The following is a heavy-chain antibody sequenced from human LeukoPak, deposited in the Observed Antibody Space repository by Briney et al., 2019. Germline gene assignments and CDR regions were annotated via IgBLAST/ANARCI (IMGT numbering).Heavy chain of an antibody. D-gene: IGHD2-2*01. V-gene: IGHV3-30-3*01. CDR3: ARAVSPAAINWFDP. CDR1: GFRFSSYW. Sequence: GGSLRLSCAASGFRFSSYWMHWLRQAPGKGLEWVAVISYDGSNKYYADSVKGRFTISRDNSKNTLYLQMNSLRAEDTAVYYCARAVSPAAINWFDPWGQGTLVTVSS. J-gene: IGHJ5*02. CDR2: ISYDGSNK.